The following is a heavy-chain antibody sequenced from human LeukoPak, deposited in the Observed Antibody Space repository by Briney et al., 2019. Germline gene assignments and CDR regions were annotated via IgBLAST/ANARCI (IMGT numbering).Heavy chain of an antibody. D-gene: IGHD4-23*01. CDR2: IYYSGDT. J-gene: IGHJ4*01. Sequence: SETLSLTCTVSGGSISTYYWSWIRQPPGKRLEWIGYIYYSGDTNYNPSLKSRVTISVDTSKNQFSRNLTSVTAADTAVYYCARETVDSHWTTYYFDNWGHGTLVTVSS. CDR1: GGSISTYY. CDR3: ARETVDSHWTTYYFDN. V-gene: IGHV4-59*01.